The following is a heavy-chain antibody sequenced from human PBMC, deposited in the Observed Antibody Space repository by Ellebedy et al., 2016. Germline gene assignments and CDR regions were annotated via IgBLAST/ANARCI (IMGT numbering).Heavy chain of an antibody. D-gene: IGHD6-19*01. CDR1: GFTFSSYA. CDR2: ISGSGGST. Sequence: GESLKISXEASGFTFSSYAMNWVRQAPGKGLEWVSVISGSGGSTHYADSVKGRFTISRDNSKNTLYLQVNSLRAEDTAVYYCAKVSGCCTFDYWGQGTLVIVSS. J-gene: IGHJ4*02. CDR3: AKVSGCCTFDY. V-gene: IGHV3-23*01.